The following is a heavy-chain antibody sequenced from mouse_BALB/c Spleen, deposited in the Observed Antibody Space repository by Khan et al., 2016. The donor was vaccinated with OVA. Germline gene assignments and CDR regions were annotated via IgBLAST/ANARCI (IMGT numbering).Heavy chain of an antibody. V-gene: IGHV1-7*01. CDR1: GYTFTTYW. CDR3: TRDRIDY. J-gene: IGHJ2*01. Sequence: QLQESGAELAKPGASVKMSCKASGYTFTTYWMHWVKQRPGQGLEWIGYINPTSGYTDYNEKFKDRATLSADKSSSTAYMQLSSLTSEDSAVYYCTRDRIDYWGQGTTLTVSS. CDR2: INPTSGYT.